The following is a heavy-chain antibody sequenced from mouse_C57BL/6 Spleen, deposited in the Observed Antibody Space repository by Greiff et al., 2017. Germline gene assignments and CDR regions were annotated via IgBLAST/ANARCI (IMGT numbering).Heavy chain of an antibody. D-gene: IGHD1-1*01. Sequence: QVQLKESGAELVKPGASVKMSCKASGYTFTSYWITWVKQRPGQGLEWIGDIYPGSGSTNYNEKFKSKATLTVDTSSSTAYMQLSSLTSEDSAVYYCAKGITTVVYFDYWGQGTTLTVSS. J-gene: IGHJ2*01. CDR3: AKGITTVVYFDY. CDR2: IYPGSGST. CDR1: GYTFTSYW. V-gene: IGHV1-55*01.